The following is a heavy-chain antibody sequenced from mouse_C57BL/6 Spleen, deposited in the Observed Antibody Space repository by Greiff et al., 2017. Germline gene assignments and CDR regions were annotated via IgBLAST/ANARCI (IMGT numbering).Heavy chain of an antibody. CDR1: GYTFTSYW. Sequence: VQLQQPGAELVMPGASVKLSCKASGYTFTSYWMHWVKQRPGQGLEWIGEIDPSDSYTNYNQKFKGKSTLTVDKSSSTAYMQLSSLTSEDSAVYYCARGGAAQAPGYWGQGTTLTVSS. J-gene: IGHJ2*01. CDR2: IDPSDSYT. V-gene: IGHV1-69*01. D-gene: IGHD3-2*02. CDR3: ARGGAAQAPGY.